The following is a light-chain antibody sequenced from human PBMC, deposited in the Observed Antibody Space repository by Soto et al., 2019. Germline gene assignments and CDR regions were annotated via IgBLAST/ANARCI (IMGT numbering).Light chain of an antibody. Sequence: EVVLTPSPDTLSLSPGETATLSCRASQSVDRYVAWYQQKVGQAPRLLIYDASGRATGIPDRFSGSGSGTDFTLTISRLEPEDFAVYYCQQYGSLPWTFGQGTKVDI. V-gene: IGKV3-20*01. J-gene: IGKJ1*01. CDR3: QQYGSLPWT. CDR1: QSVDRY. CDR2: DAS.